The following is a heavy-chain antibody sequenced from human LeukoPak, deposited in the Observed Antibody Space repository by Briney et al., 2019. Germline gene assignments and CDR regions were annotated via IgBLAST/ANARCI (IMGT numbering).Heavy chain of an antibody. CDR1: GGSFSGYY. J-gene: IGHJ5*02. CDR3: ARSSGSYSPWFDP. CDR2: IYHSGST. V-gene: IGHV4-34*01. Sequence: SETLSLTCAVYGGSFSGYYWSWIRQPPGKGLEWIGSIYHSGSTYYNPSLKSRVTMSVDTSKNQFSLKLSSVTAADTAVYYCARSSGSYSPWFDPWGQGTLVTVSS. D-gene: IGHD3-10*01.